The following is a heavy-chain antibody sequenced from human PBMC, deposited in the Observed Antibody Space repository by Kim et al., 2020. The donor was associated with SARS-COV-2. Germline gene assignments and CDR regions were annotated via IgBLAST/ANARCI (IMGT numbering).Heavy chain of an antibody. V-gene: IGHV1-69*13. CDR1: GGTFSSYA. J-gene: IGHJ6*02. CDR3: ARGLSLTMVRGAGLAHHGMDV. D-gene: IGHD3-10*01. CDR2: IIPIFGTA. Sequence: SVKVSCKASGGTFSSYAISWVRQAPGQGLEWMGGIIPIFGTANYAQKFQGRVTITADESTSTAYMELSSLRSEDTAVYYCARGLSLTMVRGAGLAHHGMDVWGQGTTVTVSS.